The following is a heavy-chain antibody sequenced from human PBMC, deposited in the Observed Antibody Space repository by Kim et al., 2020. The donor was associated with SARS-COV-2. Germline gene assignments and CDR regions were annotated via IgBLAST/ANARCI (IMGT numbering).Heavy chain of an antibody. D-gene: IGHD1-1*01. J-gene: IGHJ5*02. CDR3: ARQTGRNAYSWFDP. V-gene: IGHV4-59*08. Sequence: PSLRSRVTISVETSKHQFSLKLSSVTAADTAVYYCARQTGRNAYSWFDPWGQGTLVTVSS.